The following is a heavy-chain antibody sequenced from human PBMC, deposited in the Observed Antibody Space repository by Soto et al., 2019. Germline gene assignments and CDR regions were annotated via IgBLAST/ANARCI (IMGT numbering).Heavy chain of an antibody. Sequence: PSETLSLTCAVSGDSVNTHDWWAWVRQPPGKRPEWIGEISHNDLKNYHPFLKTRLSFSISRDRSSLQFSLSLRSVTATDTAVYFCARRNSSGVIADWAQGKLVPVSS. CDR3: ARRNSSGVIAD. D-gene: IGHD1-7*01. CDR1: GDSVNTHDW. V-gene: IGHV4-4*02. J-gene: IGHJ1*01. CDR2: ISHNDLK.